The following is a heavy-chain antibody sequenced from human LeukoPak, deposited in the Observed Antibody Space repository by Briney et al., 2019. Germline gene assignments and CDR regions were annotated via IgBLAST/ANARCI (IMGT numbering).Heavy chain of an antibody. CDR3: ARDKFGIAVAGTSGIDY. V-gene: IGHV1-18*01. Sequence: ASVKVSCKASGYTFTSYGISWVRQAPGQGLEWMGWISAYNGNTNYAQKLQGRVTMTTDTSTSIAYMELRSLRSDDTAVYYCARDKFGIAVAGTSGIDYWGQGTLVTVSS. D-gene: IGHD6-19*01. J-gene: IGHJ4*02. CDR1: GYTFTSYG. CDR2: ISAYNGNT.